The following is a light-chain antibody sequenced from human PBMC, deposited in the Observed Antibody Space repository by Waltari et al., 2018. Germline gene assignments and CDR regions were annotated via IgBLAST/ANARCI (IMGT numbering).Light chain of an antibody. V-gene: IGKV3-15*01. CDR3: HQYNDWPQT. CDR1: QSVDSN. Sequence: EIVMTQSPDTLSVSPGDRVTLSCRTSQSVDSNLAWYQQKPGQAPRLLMYGVSSRATGIPARFSASGSGTDFTLSISSLQSEDFVLYYCHQYNDWPQTFGQGTKLEI. CDR2: GVS. J-gene: IGKJ2*01.